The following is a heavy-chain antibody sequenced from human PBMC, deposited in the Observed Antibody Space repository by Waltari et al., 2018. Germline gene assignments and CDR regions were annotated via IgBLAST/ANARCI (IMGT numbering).Heavy chain of an antibody. CDR3: AKGIQLWGRGSWYFDD. CDR1: SNYA. Sequence: SNYAMNWVRQAPGQGLEWMGWINTNTGNPTYAQGFTGRFVFSLDTSVSTAYLQISSLKAEDTSVYYCAKGIQLWGRGSWYFDDWGQGTLVTVSS. V-gene: IGHV7-4-1*02. J-gene: IGHJ4*02. CDR2: INTNTGNP. D-gene: IGHD5-18*01.